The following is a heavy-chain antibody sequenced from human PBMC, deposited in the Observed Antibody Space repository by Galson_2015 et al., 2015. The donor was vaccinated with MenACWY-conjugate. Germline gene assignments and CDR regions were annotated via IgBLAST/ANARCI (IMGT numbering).Heavy chain of an antibody. CDR2: VFYNGTT. CDR3: AREASYCAGGTCGYF. CDR1: GAAITSSDYY. J-gene: IGHJ4*02. Sequence: LSLTCTASGAAITSSDYYGSWIRQSPGKGLEWIGTVFYNGTTHYNPSLKSRVTMPVDTSKSQISLNLHSATAADTAVYYCAREASYCAGGTCGYFWGQGTLVTVSS. D-gene: IGHD2-8*02. V-gene: IGHV4-39*07.